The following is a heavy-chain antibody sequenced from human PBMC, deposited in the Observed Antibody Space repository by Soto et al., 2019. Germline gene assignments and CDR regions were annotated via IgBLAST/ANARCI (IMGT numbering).Heavy chain of an antibody. D-gene: IGHD3-22*01. V-gene: IGHV4-59*06. CDR1: GGFFSGYY. CDR2: IYYSGST. Sequence: SETLSLTCAVYGGFFSGYYWSWIRQPPGKGLEWIGYIYYSGSTYYNPSLKSRVTISVDTSKNQFSLKLSSVTAADTAVYYCAGYDSSGYYGGGAFDIWGQGTMVTVSS. J-gene: IGHJ3*02. CDR3: AGYDSSGYYGGGAFDI.